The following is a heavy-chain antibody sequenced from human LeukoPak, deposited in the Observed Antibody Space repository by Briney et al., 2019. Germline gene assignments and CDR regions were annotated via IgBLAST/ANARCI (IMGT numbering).Heavy chain of an antibody. CDR2: IKQDGSEK. CDR1: GFSFSSYN. Sequence: GESLRLSCAASGFSFSSYNMSWVRQAPGKGLEWVANIKQDGSEKYYVDSVKGRFTISRDNAKKSLYLQMNSLRAEDTAVYYCARHLSGITGYTYGRGIDYWGQGTLVTVSS. J-gene: IGHJ4*02. V-gene: IGHV3-7*01. CDR3: ARHLSGITGYTYGRGIDY. D-gene: IGHD5-18*01.